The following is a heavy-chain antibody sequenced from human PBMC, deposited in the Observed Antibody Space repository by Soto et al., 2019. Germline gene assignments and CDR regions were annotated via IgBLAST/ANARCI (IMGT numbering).Heavy chain of an antibody. CDR2: IYYTGST. Sequence: SETLSLTCTVSGDSISTSGYYWGWVRQPPGKGLEWVGTIYYTGSTYYNPPLKSRVTMSLQASKNQFSLNLTSVTAADTAVYYCARLGGVIAASDFDYWGQGALVTAPQ. D-gene: IGHD2-15*01. J-gene: IGHJ4*02. CDR3: ARLGGVIAASDFDY. V-gene: IGHV4-39*01. CDR1: GDSISTSGYY.